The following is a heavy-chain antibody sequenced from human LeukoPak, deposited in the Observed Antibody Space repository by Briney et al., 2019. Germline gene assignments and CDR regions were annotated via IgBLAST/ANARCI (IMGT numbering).Heavy chain of an antibody. Sequence: GGSLRLSCAASGFTFSSYGMHWVRQAPGKGLEWVAVIWYDGSNKYYADSVKGRFTISRDNSKNSLYLQMNSLRAEDTAVYYCARVGGYYYDSSGYSDYWGQGTLVTVSS. CDR1: GFTFSSYG. CDR3: ARVGGYYYDSSGYSDY. CDR2: IWYDGSNK. D-gene: IGHD3-22*01. J-gene: IGHJ4*02. V-gene: IGHV3-33*01.